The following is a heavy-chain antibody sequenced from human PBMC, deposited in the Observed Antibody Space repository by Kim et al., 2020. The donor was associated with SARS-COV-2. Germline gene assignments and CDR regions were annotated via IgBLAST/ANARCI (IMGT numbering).Heavy chain of an antibody. CDR3: AKDHQSRGWPTFDY. CDR1: GFTFSRYA. CDR2: VNNGGNS. Sequence: GGSLRLSCAASGFTFSRYAMSWVRQAPGKGPEWIASVNNGGNSYYADSVKARFTVSRDNNKNTLDLKMNSLTAEDTPLNYCAKDHQSRGWPTFDYWGQGT. V-gene: IGHV3-23*01. J-gene: IGHJ4*02. D-gene: IGHD6-19*01.